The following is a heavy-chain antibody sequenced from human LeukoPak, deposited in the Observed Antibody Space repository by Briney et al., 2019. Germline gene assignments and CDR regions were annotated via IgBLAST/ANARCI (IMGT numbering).Heavy chain of an antibody. CDR1: GGSISSYY. CDR3: ARVRTDVAGDFDY. Sequence: SGTLSLICTVSGGSISSYYWSWIRQPPGKGLEWIGYIYYSGSTNYNPSLKSRVTISVDTSKNQFSLKLSSVTAADTAVYYCARVRTDVAGDFDYWGQGTLVTVSS. V-gene: IGHV4-59*01. CDR2: IYYSGST. D-gene: IGHD3/OR15-3a*01. J-gene: IGHJ4*02.